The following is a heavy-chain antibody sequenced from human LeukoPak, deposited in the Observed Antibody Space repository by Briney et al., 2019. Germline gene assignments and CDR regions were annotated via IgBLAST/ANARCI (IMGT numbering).Heavy chain of an antibody. CDR2: IYYSGGT. J-gene: IGHJ4*02. D-gene: IGHD4-17*01. CDR3: ARYGDYVGYFDY. CDR1: GGSISSSSYY. V-gene: IGHV4-39*01. Sequence: SETLSLTCTVSGGSISSSSYYWGWIRQPPGKGLEWIGSIYYSGGTYYNPSLKSRVTISVDTSKNQFSLKPSSVTAADTAVYYCARYGDYVGYFDYWGQGTLVTVSS.